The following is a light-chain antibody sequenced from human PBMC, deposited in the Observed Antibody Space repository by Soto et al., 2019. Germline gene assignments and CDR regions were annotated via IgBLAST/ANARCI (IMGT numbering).Light chain of an antibody. CDR3: QQYGSYSQST. J-gene: IGKJ1*01. Sequence: DIPMTQSPSTLSASVGDRVTITCRASQTISSWLAWYQQKPGKAPKLLIYTASSLQSGVPSRFSGSGSGTEFTLTISSLQPDDFATYYCQQYGSYSQSTFGQGTKVEI. CDR2: TAS. CDR1: QTISSW. V-gene: IGKV1-5*03.